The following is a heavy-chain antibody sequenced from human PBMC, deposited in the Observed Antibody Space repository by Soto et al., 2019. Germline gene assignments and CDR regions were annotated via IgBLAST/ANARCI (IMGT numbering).Heavy chain of an antibody. CDR3: ARELEAAEAGYYYGMDV. CDR2: IIPIFGTA. V-gene: IGHV1-69*06. J-gene: IGHJ6*02. D-gene: IGHD6-13*01. CDR1: GGTFSSYA. Sequence: SVKVSCKASGGTFSSYAISWVRQAPGQGLEWMGGIIPIFGTANYAQKFQGRVTITADKSTSTAYMELSSLRSEDTAVYYCARELEAAEAGYYYGMDVWGQGTTVTVSS.